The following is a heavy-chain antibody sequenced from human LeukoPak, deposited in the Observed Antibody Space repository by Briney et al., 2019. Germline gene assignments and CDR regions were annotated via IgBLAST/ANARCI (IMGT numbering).Heavy chain of an antibody. Sequence: PGGSLRLSCAASGFTFSSYSMNWVRQAPGKGLEGVSSISSSSSYIYYADSVKGRFTISRDNAKNSLYLQMNSLRAEDTAVYYCARDGVVATISLYYYYYMDVWGKGTTVTVSS. D-gene: IGHD5-12*01. J-gene: IGHJ6*03. CDR2: ISSSSSYI. CDR1: GFTFSSYS. V-gene: IGHV3-21*01. CDR3: ARDGVVATISLYYYYYMDV.